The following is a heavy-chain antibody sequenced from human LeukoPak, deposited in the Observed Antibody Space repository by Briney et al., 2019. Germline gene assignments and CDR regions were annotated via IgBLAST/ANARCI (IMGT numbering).Heavy chain of an antibody. Sequence: PGKGLEWIGYIYYSGSTNYNPSLKSRVTISVDTSKNQFSLKLSSVTAADTAVYYCARGSMGRWLHPFDYWGQGTLVTVSS. CDR3: ARGSMGRWLHPFDY. D-gene: IGHD5-24*01. CDR2: IYYSGST. V-gene: IGHV4-59*01. J-gene: IGHJ4*02.